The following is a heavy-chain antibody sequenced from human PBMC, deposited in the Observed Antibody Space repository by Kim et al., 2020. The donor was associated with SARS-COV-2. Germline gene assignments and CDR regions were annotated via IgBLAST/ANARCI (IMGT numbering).Heavy chain of an antibody. D-gene: IGHD3-9*01. CDR3: ARAYYDILTGLGLYYLDY. V-gene: IGHV4-39*01. CDR2: IYYSGST. CDR1: GGSISSSSYY. J-gene: IGHJ4*02. Sequence: SETLSLTCTVSGGSISSSSYYWGWIRQPPGKGLEWIGSIYYSGSTYYNPSLKSRVTISVDTSKNQFSLKVSSVTAADTAVYYCARAYYDILTGLGLYYLDYWGQGTLVTVSS.